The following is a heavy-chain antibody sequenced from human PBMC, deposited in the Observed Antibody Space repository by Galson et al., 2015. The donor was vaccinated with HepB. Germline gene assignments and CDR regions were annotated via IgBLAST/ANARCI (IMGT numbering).Heavy chain of an antibody. CDR2: IYWDDDK. D-gene: IGHD6-19*01. CDR3: AHTIAVAGDYFDF. Sequence: PALVKPTQTLTLTCTFSGFSITSTGVGVGWIRQPPGKAPEWLGVIYWDDDKSYSPFLKSRLTITKDTSKNQVVLTMTNMDPLDTATYYCAHTIAVAGDYFDFWGPGTQVTVSS. CDR1: GFSITSTGVG. J-gene: IGHJ4*02. V-gene: IGHV2-5*02.